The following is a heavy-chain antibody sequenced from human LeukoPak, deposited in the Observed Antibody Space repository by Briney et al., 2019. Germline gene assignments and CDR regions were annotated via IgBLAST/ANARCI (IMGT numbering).Heavy chain of an antibody. CDR1: GGSFSGYY. V-gene: IGHV4-34*01. D-gene: IGHD3-22*01. J-gene: IGHJ4*02. Sequence: SETLSLTCAVYGGSFSGYYWSWIRQPPGKGLEWIGEINHSGSTNYNPSLKSRVTISLDTSKNQFSLKLSSVTAADTAVYYCARGFPYYYDSSGYWGQGTLVTVSS. CDR2: INHSGST. CDR3: ARGFPYYYDSSGY.